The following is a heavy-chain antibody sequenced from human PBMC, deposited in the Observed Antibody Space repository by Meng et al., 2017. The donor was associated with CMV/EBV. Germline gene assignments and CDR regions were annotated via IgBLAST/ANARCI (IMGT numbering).Heavy chain of an antibody. CDR2: IIPIFGTA. CDR1: GGTFSSYA. J-gene: IGHJ4*02. CDR3: TREGRAGGSYYSLDY. D-gene: IGHD1-26*01. Sequence: SVKVSCKASGGTFSSYAISWVRQAPGQGLEWMGGIIPIFGTANYAQKFQGRVTITTDGSTSTAYMELSSLRSEDTAVYYCTREGRAGGSYYSLDYWGQGTLVTVSS. V-gene: IGHV1-69*05.